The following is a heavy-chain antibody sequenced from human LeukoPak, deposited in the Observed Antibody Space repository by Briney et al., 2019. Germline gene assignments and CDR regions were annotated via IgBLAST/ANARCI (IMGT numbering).Heavy chain of an antibody. CDR1: GGSISSSSHY. J-gene: IGHJ4*02. CDR2: MYYRGST. CDR3: ATTTIRLGY. D-gene: IGHD1-26*01. V-gene: IGHV4-39*07. Sequence: PSETLSPTCTVSGGSISSSSHYWGWIRQPPGKGLEWIGSMYYRGSTYHNPSLKSRVTISVDTSKNQFSLKLSSVTAADTAVYYWATTTIRLGYWGQGTLVTVSS.